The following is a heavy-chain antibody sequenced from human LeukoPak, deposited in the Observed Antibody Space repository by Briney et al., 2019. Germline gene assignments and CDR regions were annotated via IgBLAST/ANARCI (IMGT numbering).Heavy chain of an antibody. Sequence: SETLSLTCTVSGGSISSYYWSWIRQPPGKGLEWIGSIDFSGSTKYNPSLKSRVTISIDASKNQFSLKLSSVTAADTAVYYCARGVDSSGYQYKGFGPWGQGTLVTVSS. CDR2: IDFSGST. D-gene: IGHD3-22*01. CDR1: GGSISSYY. CDR3: ARGVDSSGYQYKGFGP. V-gene: IGHV4-59*01. J-gene: IGHJ5*02.